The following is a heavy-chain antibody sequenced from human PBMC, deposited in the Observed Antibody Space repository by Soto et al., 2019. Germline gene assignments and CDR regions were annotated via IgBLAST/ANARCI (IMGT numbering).Heavy chain of an antibody. CDR2: INAGNGNI. Sequence: QVQLVQSGAEVKKPGASVKVSCKASGYTFANYAIQWVRQAPGQRLEWMGWINAGNGNIEYSQRFQGSVTITRDTSATTVYSELSSLRSEDTAVYYCATHILTGYYYYFYMDVWGKGTTVTVSS. CDR1: GYTFANYA. CDR3: ATHILTGYYYYFYMDV. D-gene: IGHD3-9*01. V-gene: IGHV1-3*01. J-gene: IGHJ6*03.